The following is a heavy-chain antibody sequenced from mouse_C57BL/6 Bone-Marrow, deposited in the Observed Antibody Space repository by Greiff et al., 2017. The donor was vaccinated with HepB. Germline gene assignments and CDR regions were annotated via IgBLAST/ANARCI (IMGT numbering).Heavy chain of an antibody. CDR3: ARPGDYGNFFYAMDY. D-gene: IGHD2-1*01. Sequence: EVKLVESGGGLVKPGGSLKLSCAASGFTFSDYGMHWVRQAPEKGLEWVAYISSGSSTIYYADTVKGRFTISRDNAKNTLCLQMTSLRSEDTAMYYCARPGDYGNFFYAMDYWGQGTSVTVSS. CDR2: ISSGSSTI. V-gene: IGHV5-17*01. CDR1: GFTFSDYG. J-gene: IGHJ4*01.